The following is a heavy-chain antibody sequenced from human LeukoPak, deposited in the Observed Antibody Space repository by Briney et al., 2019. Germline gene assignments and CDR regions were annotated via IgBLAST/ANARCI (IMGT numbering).Heavy chain of an antibody. D-gene: IGHD6-19*01. CDR1: GYSFSTYG. J-gene: IGHJ4*02. V-gene: IGHV1-18*01. CDR2: ISAYNGDT. Sequence: ASVKVSCKASGYSFSTYGISWVRQAPGQGLEWMGWISAYNGDTNYAQKLQGRVTMTTDTSTSTAYTELRSLRSDDTAVYYCARDSVAGTADFDNWGQGTLVTVSS. CDR3: ARDSVAGTADFDN.